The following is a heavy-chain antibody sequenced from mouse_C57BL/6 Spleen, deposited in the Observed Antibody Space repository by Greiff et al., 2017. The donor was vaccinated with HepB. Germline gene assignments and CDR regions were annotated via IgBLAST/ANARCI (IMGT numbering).Heavy chain of an antibody. D-gene: IGHD4-1*01. V-gene: IGHV5-4*01. Sequence: EVKLVESGGGLVKPGGSLKLSCAASGFTFSSYAMSWVRQTPEKRLEWVATISDGGSYTYYPDNVKGRFTISRDNAKNNLYLQMSHLKSEDTAMYYCARDGGTGTGYFDVWGTGTTVTVSS. J-gene: IGHJ1*03. CDR2: ISDGGSYT. CDR3: ARDGGTGTGYFDV. CDR1: GFTFSSYA.